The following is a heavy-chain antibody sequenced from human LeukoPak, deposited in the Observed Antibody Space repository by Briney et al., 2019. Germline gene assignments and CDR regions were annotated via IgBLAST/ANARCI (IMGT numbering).Heavy chain of an antibody. D-gene: IGHD6-13*01. CDR2: INPNSGGT. CDR3: ARDYSTDAFDI. J-gene: IGHJ3*02. CDR1: GYTFTGYY. Sequence: ASVTVSCKVSGYTFTGYYINWVRQAPGQGLEWMGWINPNSGGTKYAQKFQGRVTMTRDTSISTGYMELSRLRSDDTAVYYCARDYSTDAFDIWGQGTMVTVSS. V-gene: IGHV1-2*02.